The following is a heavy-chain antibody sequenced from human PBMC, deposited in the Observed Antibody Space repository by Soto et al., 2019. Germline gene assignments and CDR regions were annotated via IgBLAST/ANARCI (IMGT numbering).Heavy chain of an antibody. CDR2: ISYDGSNK. J-gene: IGHJ6*02. Sequence: AGGSLRLSCAASGFTFSSYGMHWVRQAPGKGLEWVAVISYDGSNKYYADSVKGRFTISRDNSKNTLYLQMNSLRAEDTAVYYCAKDMDAQDYYYYGMDVSGPGPTVTVFS. CDR1: GFTFSSYG. CDR3: AKDMDAQDYYYYGMDV. V-gene: IGHV3-30*18. D-gene: IGHD2-2*03.